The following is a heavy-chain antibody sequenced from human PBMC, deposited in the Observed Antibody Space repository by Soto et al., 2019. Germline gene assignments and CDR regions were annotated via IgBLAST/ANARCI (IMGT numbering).Heavy chain of an antibody. CDR1: GGSFSGYY. CDR3: ARARGYSYGYGLYFFDY. Sequence: PSETLSLTCAVYGGSFSGYYWSWIRQPPGKGLEWIGEINHSGSTNYNPSLKSRVTISVDTSKNQFSLKLSSVTAADTAVYYCARARGYSYGYGLYFFDYWGQGTLVTVSS. J-gene: IGHJ4*02. V-gene: IGHV4-34*01. D-gene: IGHD5-18*01. CDR2: INHSGST.